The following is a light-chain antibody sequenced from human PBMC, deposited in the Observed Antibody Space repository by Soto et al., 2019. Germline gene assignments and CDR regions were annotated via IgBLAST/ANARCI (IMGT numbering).Light chain of an antibody. V-gene: IGLV2-14*01. CDR1: SSDVGGYNY. Sequence: QSVLTQPASVSGSPGQSITISCTGTSSDVGGYNYVSWYQQHPGKAPKLMIYDVSNRPSGVSNRFSGPKSGNTASLTISGLQAEDEADYYCSSYTSSSPPYVFGTGTKVTVL. CDR2: DVS. J-gene: IGLJ1*01. CDR3: SSYTSSSPPYV.